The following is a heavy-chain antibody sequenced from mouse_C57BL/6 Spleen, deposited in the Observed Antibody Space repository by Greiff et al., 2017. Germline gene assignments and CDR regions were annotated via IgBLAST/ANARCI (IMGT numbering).Heavy chain of an antibody. J-gene: IGHJ2*01. CDR1: GFTFSDYG. D-gene: IGHD1-1*01. Sequence: EVQLVESGGGLVKPGGSLKLSCAASGFTFSDYGMHWVRQAPEKGLEWVAYISSGSSTIYYADTVKGRFTITRDNAKNTLFLQMTSLRSEDTAMYYCARRGFTTVVAPYYFDYWGQGTTLTVSS. CDR2: ISSGSSTI. CDR3: ARRGFTTVVAPYYFDY. V-gene: IGHV5-17*01.